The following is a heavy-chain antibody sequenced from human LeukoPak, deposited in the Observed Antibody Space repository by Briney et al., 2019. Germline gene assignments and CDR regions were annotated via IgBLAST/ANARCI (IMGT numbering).Heavy chain of an antibody. CDR2: INVSSGGT. J-gene: IGHJ5*02. CDR3: ARGPLILEGDWFDP. D-gene: IGHD3-3*01. V-gene: IGHV1-2*02. Sequence: GASVKVSCKASGYTFTGYYMHWVRQAPGQGLEWMGWINVSSGGTNYAQKFQVRVTMTRDTSISTAYMELSRLRSDDTAVYYCARGPLILEGDWFDPWGQGTLVTVSP. CDR1: GYTFTGYY.